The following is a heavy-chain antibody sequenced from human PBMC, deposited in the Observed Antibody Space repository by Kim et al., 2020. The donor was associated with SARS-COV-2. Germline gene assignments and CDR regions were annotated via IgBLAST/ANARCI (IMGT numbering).Heavy chain of an antibody. Sequence: SETLSLTCAVYGGSFSGYYWSWIRQPPGKGLEWIGEINHSGSTNYNPSLKSRVTISVDTSKNQFSLKLSSVTAADTAVYYCARGRRSYSSNWYPHNWFDPWGQGTLVTVSS. CDR3: ARGRRSYSSNWYPHNWFDP. CDR2: INHSGST. V-gene: IGHV4-34*01. J-gene: IGHJ5*02. D-gene: IGHD6-13*01. CDR1: GGSFSGYY.